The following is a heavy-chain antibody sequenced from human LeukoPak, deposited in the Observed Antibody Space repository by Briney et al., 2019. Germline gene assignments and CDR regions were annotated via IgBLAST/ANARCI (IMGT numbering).Heavy chain of an antibody. CDR2: IYYSGST. D-gene: IGHD6-13*01. V-gene: IGHV4-59*08. CDR3: ARHGAPAGRIFDY. Sequence: SETLSLTCTVSGGSISSYYWSWIRQPLGKGLEWIGYIYYSGSTNYNPSLKSRVTISVDTSKNQFSLKLSFVTAADTAVYYCARHGAPAGRIFDYWGQGTLVTVSS. J-gene: IGHJ4*02. CDR1: GGSISSYY.